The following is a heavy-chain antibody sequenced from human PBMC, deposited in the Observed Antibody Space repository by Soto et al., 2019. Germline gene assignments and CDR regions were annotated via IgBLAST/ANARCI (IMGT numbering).Heavy chain of an antibody. D-gene: IGHD6-19*01. J-gene: IGHJ4*02. CDR3: ARDFRIAVAGMGY. CDR1: GFTFSSYG. V-gene: IGHV3-33*01. CDR2: IWYDGSNK. Sequence: PGGSLRLSCAASGFTFSSYGMHWVRQAPGKGLEWVAVIWYDGSNKYYADSVKGRFTISRDNSKNTLYLQMNSLRAEDTAVYYCARDFRIAVAGMGYWGQGTLVTVSS.